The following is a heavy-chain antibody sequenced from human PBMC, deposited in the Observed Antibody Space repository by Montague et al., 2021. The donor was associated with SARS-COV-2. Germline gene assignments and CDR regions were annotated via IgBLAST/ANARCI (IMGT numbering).Heavy chain of an antibody. CDR3: ARQGGPAGKHWFDP. D-gene: IGHD2-2*01. CDR2: IDHSGTT. J-gene: IGHJ5*02. V-gene: IGHV4-39*01. CDR1: GGSVSGTSYY. Sequence: SETLSLTRTLSGGSVSGTSYYWAWIRQPPGKGLEWIVNIDHSGTTFYXLSLKSRVTISVDTSKNEVSLKLNSVTAADTAVYYCARQGGPAGKHWFDPWGQGTLVTVSS.